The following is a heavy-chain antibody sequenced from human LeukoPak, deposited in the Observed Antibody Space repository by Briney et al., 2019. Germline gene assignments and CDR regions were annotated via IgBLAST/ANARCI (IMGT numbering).Heavy chain of an antibody. CDR2: IYSGGRT. CDR1: GFTASSNC. D-gene: IGHD2-15*01. V-gene: IGHV3-66*01. Sequence: PGGSRGLSWAAAGFTASSNCMSWVRQAPGKGLEWVSVIYSGGRTYYADSVKGRFTISRDNSENTLYLQMNSLRAEDTAVYYCARDGYCSGGSCYTDYWGQGTLVTVSS. J-gene: IGHJ4*02. CDR3: ARDGYCSGGSCYTDY.